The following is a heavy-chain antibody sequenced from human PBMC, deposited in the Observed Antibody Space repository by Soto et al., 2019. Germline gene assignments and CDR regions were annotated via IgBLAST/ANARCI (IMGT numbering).Heavy chain of an antibody. CDR2: ISGSGGST. J-gene: IGHJ4*02. CDR3: AKASSGWYSRFDY. CDR1: GFTFSSYA. Sequence: PGGSLRLSCAASGFTFSSYAMSWVRQAPGKGLKWVSAISGSGGSTYYADSVKGRFTISRDNSKNTLYLQMNSLRAEDTVVYYCAKASSGWYSRFDYWGQGTLVTVSS. V-gene: IGHV3-23*01. D-gene: IGHD6-19*01.